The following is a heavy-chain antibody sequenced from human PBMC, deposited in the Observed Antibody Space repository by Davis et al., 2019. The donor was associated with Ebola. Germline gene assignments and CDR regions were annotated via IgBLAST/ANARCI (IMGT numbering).Heavy chain of an antibody. CDR1: GGTFSSYA. D-gene: IGHD6-19*01. Sequence: AASVKVSCKASGGTFSSYAISWVRQAPGQGLEWMGRIIPILGIANYAQKFQGRVTITADKSTSTAYMELSSLRSEDTAVYYCARVRGIAVAGTAYWGQGTQVIVSS. CDR3: ARVRGIAVAGTAY. V-gene: IGHV1-69*04. J-gene: IGHJ4*02. CDR2: IIPILGIA.